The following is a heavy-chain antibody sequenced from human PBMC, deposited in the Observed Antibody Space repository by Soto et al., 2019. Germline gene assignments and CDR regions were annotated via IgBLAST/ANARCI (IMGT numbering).Heavy chain of an antibody. V-gene: IGHV6-1*01. CDR2: TYYRSRWNF. J-gene: IGHJ5*02. Sequence: PSQTLSLTCAISGDSVSSNTAAWNWIRQSPSRGLEWLGRTYYRSRWNFDYAVSVKSRITINPDTSKNQFSLQLNSVTAEDTAVYYFARLGWFGELSWCQGTLVTVSS. D-gene: IGHD3-10*01. CDR1: GDSVSSNTAA. CDR3: ARLGWFGELS.